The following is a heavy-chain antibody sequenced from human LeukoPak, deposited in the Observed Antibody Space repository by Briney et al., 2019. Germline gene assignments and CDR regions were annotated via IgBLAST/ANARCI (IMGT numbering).Heavy chain of an antibody. Sequence: SETLSLTCTLVSGDSIDSSSSYWGWIRQPPGKGLEWIGSIYYSGTTYYNPSLKSRVTISADTSKNQFSLRLSSVTAADTAVYYCARHGTGSSGYYAFLHYWGQGTLVTVSS. D-gene: IGHD3-22*01. CDR2: IYYSGTT. CDR1: GDSIDSSSSY. J-gene: IGHJ4*02. CDR3: ARHGTGSSGYYAFLHY. V-gene: IGHV4-39*01.